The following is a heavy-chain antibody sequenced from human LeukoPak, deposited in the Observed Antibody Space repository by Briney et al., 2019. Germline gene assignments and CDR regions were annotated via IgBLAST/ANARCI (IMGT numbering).Heavy chain of an antibody. CDR2: INSDGSST. CDR3: VGSSGWGGFDY. D-gene: IGHD6-19*01. Sequence: GGSLRLSCAASRFTFSTYWMHWVRHAPGKGLVWVSRINSDGSSTVYADSVKGRFTISRDNAKNTLYLQMNSLRAEDTALYYCVGSSGWGGFDYWGQGPLVTVSS. J-gene: IGHJ4*02. CDR1: RFTFSTYW. V-gene: IGHV3-74*01.